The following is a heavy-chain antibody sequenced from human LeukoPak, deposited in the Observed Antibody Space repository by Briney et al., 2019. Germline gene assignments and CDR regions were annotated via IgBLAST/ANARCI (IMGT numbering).Heavy chain of an antibody. D-gene: IGHD2-8*02. CDR1: GGSISSSSYY. CDR2: IYYSGST. CDR3: ARDAVAYALSGAFDI. J-gene: IGHJ3*02. Sequence: NSSETLSLTCTVSGGSISSSSYYWGWIRQPPGKGLEWIGSIYYSGSTYYNPSLKSRVTISVDTSKNQFSLKLSSVTAADTAVYYCARDAVAYALSGAFDIWGQGTMVTVSS. V-gene: IGHV4-39*07.